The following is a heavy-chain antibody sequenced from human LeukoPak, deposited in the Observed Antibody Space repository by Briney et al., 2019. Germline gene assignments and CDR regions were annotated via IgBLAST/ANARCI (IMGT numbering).Heavy chain of an antibody. D-gene: IGHD1-26*01. J-gene: IGHJ4*02. CDR2: MNPNSGNT. CDR1: GYTFTSYD. V-gene: IGHV1-8*01. Sequence: ASVKVSCKASGYTFTSYDINWVRQATGQGLEWMGWMNPNSGNTGYAQKLQGRVTMTTDTSTSTAYMELRSLRSDDTAVYYCARGPIGYFDYWGQGTLVTVSS. CDR3: ARGPIGYFDY.